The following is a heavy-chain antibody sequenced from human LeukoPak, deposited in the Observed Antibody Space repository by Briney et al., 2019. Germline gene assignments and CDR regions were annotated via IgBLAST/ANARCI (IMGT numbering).Heavy chain of an antibody. J-gene: IGHJ3*02. CDR3: AREGPVAVGAFDI. CDR2: ISSSGGGT. V-gene: IGHV3-23*01. CDR1: GFTFSSYA. D-gene: IGHD6-19*01. Sequence: AGGSLRLSCAASGFTFSSYAMSWVRQAPGKGLEWVSTISSSGGGTYYADSVKGRFTISRDNSKNTLYLQMNSLRAEDTAVYYCAREGPVAVGAFDIWGQGTMVTVSS.